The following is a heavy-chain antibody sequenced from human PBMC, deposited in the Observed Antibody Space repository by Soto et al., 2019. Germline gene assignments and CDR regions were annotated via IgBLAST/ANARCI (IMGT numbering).Heavy chain of an antibody. J-gene: IGHJ6*02. Sequence: EVQLVESGGGLVQPGRSLRLSCAASGFTFDDYAMHWVRQAPGKGLEWVSGISWNSGSIGYADSVKGRFTISRDNAKNALYLQMNSLRAEDTALYYCAKEYGSGSYFLGGMDVWGQGTTVTVSS. CDR2: ISWNSGSI. V-gene: IGHV3-9*01. D-gene: IGHD3-10*01. CDR3: AKEYGSGSYFLGGMDV. CDR1: GFTFDDYA.